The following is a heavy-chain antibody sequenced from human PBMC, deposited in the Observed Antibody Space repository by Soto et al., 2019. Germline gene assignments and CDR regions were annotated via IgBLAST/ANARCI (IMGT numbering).Heavy chain of an antibody. D-gene: IGHD1-26*01. Sequence: GGSLRLSCAAPGFTFSSYSMNWVRQAPGKGLEWVSSISSSSSYIYYADSVKGRFTISRDNAKNSLYLQMNSLRAEDTAVYYCARGSGSPRYYYYGMDVWGQGTTVTVSS. CDR3: ARGSGSPRYYYYGMDV. CDR1: GFTFSSYS. J-gene: IGHJ6*02. CDR2: ISSSSSYI. V-gene: IGHV3-21*01.